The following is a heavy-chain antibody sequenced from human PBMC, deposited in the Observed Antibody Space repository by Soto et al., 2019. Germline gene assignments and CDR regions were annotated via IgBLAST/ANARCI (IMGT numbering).Heavy chain of an antibody. Sequence: QVQLQQWGAGLLKPSETLSLTCAVYGGSFSGYYWSWIRQPPGKGLEWIGEINHSGSTNYNPSLKSRVTISVVPSKNQFSLKLSSVTAADTAVYYCAREGGIFYSSSWLTYWGQGTLVTVSS. D-gene: IGHD6-13*01. V-gene: IGHV4-34*01. CDR1: GGSFSGYY. CDR2: INHSGST. CDR3: AREGGIFYSSSWLTY. J-gene: IGHJ4*02.